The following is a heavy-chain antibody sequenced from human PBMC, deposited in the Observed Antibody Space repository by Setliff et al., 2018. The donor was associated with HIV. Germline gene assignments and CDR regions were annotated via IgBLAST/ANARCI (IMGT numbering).Heavy chain of an antibody. J-gene: IGHJ4*02. CDR3: AKTSSSSEYYFVY. V-gene: IGHV3-30*02. CDR2: IRYDGSNK. Sequence: PGGSLRLSCAASGFTFSSYGMHWVRQAPGKGLEWVAFIRYDGSNKYYADSVKGRFTISRDNSKNTLYLQMNSLRAEDTAVYYCAKTSSSSEYYFVYWGQGTLVTVSS. CDR1: GFTFSSYG. D-gene: IGHD6-13*01.